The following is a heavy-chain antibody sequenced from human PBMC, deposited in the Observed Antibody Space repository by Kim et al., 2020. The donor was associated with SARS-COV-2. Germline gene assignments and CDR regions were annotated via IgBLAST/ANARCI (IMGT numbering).Heavy chain of an antibody. D-gene: IGHD6-19*01. CDR1: GGSISSSSYY. J-gene: IGHJ4*02. V-gene: IGHV4-39*07. CDR2: IYYSGST. CDR3: ARDERGAGTAMGY. Sequence: SETLSLTCTVSGGSISSSSYYWGWIRQPPGKGLEWIGSIYYSGSTYYNPSLKSRVTISVDTSKNQFSLKLSSVTAADTAVYYCARDERGAGTAMGYWGQGTLVTVSS.